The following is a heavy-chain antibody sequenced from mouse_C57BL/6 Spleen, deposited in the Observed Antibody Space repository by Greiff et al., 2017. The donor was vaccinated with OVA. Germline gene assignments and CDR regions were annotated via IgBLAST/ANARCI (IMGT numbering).Heavy chain of an antibody. CDR3: ARKTTVVAHFDY. D-gene: IGHD1-1*01. CDR1: GYTFTSYW. V-gene: IGHV1-69*01. J-gene: IGHJ2*01. CDR2: IDPSDSYT. Sequence: QVQLQQPGAELVMPGASVKLSCKASGYTFTSYWMHWVKQRPGQGLEWIGEIDPSDSYTNYNQKFKGKSTLTVDKSSSTAYMQLSSLTSEDSAVYYCARKTTVVAHFDYWGQGTTLTVSS.